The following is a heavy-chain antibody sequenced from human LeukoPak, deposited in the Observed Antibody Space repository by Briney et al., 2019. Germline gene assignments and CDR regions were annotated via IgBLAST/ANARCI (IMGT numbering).Heavy chain of an antibody. J-gene: IGHJ4*02. CDR3: ARRGYYTSGTYSSFDY. CDR2: IYPDESQT. Sequence: GESLKISCKGSGYSFTTYWIGWVRPMPGKGLEWMGSIYPDESQTRYRPSFQGQVIISADKSISTAYLQWSSLKASDTAMYYCARRGYYTSGTYSSFDYWGQGTLLTVSS. V-gene: IGHV5-51*01. CDR1: GYSFTTYW. D-gene: IGHD3-10*01.